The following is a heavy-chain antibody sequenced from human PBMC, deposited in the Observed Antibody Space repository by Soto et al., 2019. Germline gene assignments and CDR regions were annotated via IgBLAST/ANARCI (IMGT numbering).Heavy chain of an antibody. CDR3: ARNVWFGELYDYYGMDV. CDR1: GYTFTSYD. CDR2: MNPNSGNT. Sequence: QVQLVQSGAEVKKPGASVKVSCKASGYTFTSYDINWVRQATGQGLEWMGWMNPNSGNTGYAQKFQGRVTMTRNTSIITAYMELTSLRSEDTAVYYCARNVWFGELYDYYGMDVWGQGTTVTVSS. V-gene: IGHV1-8*01. J-gene: IGHJ6*02. D-gene: IGHD3-10*01.